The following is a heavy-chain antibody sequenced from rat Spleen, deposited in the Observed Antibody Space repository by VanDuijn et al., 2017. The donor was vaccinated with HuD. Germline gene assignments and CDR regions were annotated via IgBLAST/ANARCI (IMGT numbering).Heavy chain of an antibody. CDR1: GFSLTRYN. D-gene: IGHD1-11*01. Sequence: QVQLKESGPGLVQPSQTLSLTCTVSGFSLTRYNVHWVRQSTGKGLEWMGIIWTGGSTDYNSALKSRLSISRDTSKSQVFLKMNSLQIEDIATYYCAREDYGGYSAFDYWGQGVMVTVSS. CDR2: IWTGGST. CDR3: AREDYGGYSAFDY. J-gene: IGHJ2*01. V-gene: IGHV2-30*01.